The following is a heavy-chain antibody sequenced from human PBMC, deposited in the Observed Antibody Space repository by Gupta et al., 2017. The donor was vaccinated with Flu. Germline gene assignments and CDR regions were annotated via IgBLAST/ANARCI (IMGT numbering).Heavy chain of an antibody. CDR2: IWYDGSNK. D-gene: IGHD6-13*01. V-gene: IGHV3-33*01. J-gene: IGHJ4*02. CDR1: GFTFSSYG. CDR3: ARASVAAAGIASFDY. Sequence: QVQLVESGGGVVQPGRSLRLSCAASGFTFSSYGMHWVRQAPGKGLEWVAVIWYDGSNKYYADSVKGRFTISRDNSKNTLYLQMNSLRAEDTAVYYCARASVAAAGIASFDYWGQGTLVTVSS.